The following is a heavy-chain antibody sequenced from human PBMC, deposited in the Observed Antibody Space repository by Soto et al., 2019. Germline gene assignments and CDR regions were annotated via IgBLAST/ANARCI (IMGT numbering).Heavy chain of an antibody. J-gene: IGHJ6*02. CDR3: ARANDGDSGYYYYGMDV. CDR1: GYTFTGYY. D-gene: IGHD4-17*01. Sequence: GASLKVSGKASGYTFTGYYMHWVRQAPGQGLEWMGWINPNSGGTNYAQKFQGRVTMTRDTSISTAYMELSRLRSDDTAVYYCARANDGDSGYYYYGMDVWGQGTTVTVSS. V-gene: IGHV1-2*02. CDR2: INPNSGGT.